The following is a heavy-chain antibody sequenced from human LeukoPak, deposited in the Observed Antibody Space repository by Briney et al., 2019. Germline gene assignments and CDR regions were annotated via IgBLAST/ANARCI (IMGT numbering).Heavy chain of an antibody. Sequence: GGSLRLSCAPSVFTFSSYDMHWVPQAPDKGVEWVAVISYDGSNKYYADSVKGRFPISRDNSKNTVYLQMNSLRVEDTAVYYCARANTPFSDYWGQGTLVTVSS. V-gene: IGHV3-30-3*01. D-gene: IGHD2-2*02. CDR3: ARANTPFSDY. J-gene: IGHJ4*02. CDR2: ISYDGSNK. CDR1: VFTFSSYD.